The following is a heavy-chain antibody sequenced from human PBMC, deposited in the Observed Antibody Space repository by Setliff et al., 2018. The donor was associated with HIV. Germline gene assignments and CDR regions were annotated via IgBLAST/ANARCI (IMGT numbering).Heavy chain of an antibody. J-gene: IGHJ3*02. CDR1: GGSISSHY. CDR3: AREVDVVTTSDAFDI. V-gene: IGHV4-59*11. D-gene: IGHD2-21*02. Sequence: PSETLSLTCTVSGGSISSHYWSWIRQPPGKGLEWIGGIYYSGSTNYNPSLKSRVTLSLDTSKNQFSLKLTSVTAADTAVYYCAREVDVVTTSDAFDIWGQGTMVTVSS. CDR2: IYYSGST.